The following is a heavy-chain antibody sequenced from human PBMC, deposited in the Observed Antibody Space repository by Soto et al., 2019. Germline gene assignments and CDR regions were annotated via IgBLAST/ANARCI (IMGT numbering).Heavy chain of an antibody. CDR3: ARRTTGSGWYPMFDT. CDR1: GASMTSSHW. CDR2: IYHTGSA. D-gene: IGHD6-19*01. J-gene: IGHJ5*02. V-gene: IGHV4-4*02. Sequence: QVQLQESGPGLVKPSGTLSLTCAVSGASMTSSHWWSWVRQPPGKGLEWIGEIYHTGSANYKPSLESRVTMSVDKSKNRFSLILTSVTAADTATYYWARRTTGSGWYPMFDTWGQGALVSVSS.